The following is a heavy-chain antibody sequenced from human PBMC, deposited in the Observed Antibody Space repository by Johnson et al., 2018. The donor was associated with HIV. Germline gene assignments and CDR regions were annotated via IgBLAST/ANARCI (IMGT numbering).Heavy chain of an antibody. Sequence: VQLVESGGGVVRPGGSLRLSCAASGFTFSGYWMSWVRQAPGKGLEWVANIKQDGSQKYYVDSVKGRFTISRDNAKNSLYLQMNSLRAEDTAVYYCARLIVGAPGAFDIWGQGTMVTVSS. D-gene: IGHD1-26*01. CDR2: IKQDGSQK. CDR1: GFTFSGYW. V-gene: IGHV3-7*05. J-gene: IGHJ3*02. CDR3: ARLIVGAPGAFDI.